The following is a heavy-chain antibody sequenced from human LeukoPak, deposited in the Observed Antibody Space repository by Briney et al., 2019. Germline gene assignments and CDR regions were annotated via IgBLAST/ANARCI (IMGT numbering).Heavy chain of an antibody. Sequence: SETLSLTCTVSGGSISSSSYYWGWIRQPPGKGLEWIGSIYYSGSTYYDPSLKSRVTISVDTSKNQFSLKLSSVTAADTAVYYCARDWVVVAAASLRPRYYYYGMDVWGQGTTVTVSS. CDR1: GGSISSSSYY. J-gene: IGHJ6*02. CDR2: IYYSGST. CDR3: ARDWVVVAAASLRPRYYYYGMDV. D-gene: IGHD2-15*01. V-gene: IGHV4-39*07.